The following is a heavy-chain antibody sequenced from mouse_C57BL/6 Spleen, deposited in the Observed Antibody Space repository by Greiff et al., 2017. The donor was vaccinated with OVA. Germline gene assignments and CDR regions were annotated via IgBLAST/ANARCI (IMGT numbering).Heavy chain of an antibody. CDR2: IDPSDSYT. CDR3: AREGTTVESNFDY. D-gene: IGHD1-1*01. Sequence: VQLQQPGAELVRPGTSVKLSCKASGYTFTSYWMHWVKQRPGQGLEWIGVIDPSDSYTNYNQKSKGKATLTVDTSSSTAYMQLSSLTSEDSAVYYCAREGTTVESNFDYWGQGTTLTVSS. V-gene: IGHV1-59*01. J-gene: IGHJ2*01. CDR1: GYTFTSYW.